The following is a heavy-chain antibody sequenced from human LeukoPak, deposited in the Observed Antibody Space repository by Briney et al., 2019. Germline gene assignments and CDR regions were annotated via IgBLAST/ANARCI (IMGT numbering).Heavy chain of an antibody. J-gene: IGHJ4*02. CDR2: IYYSGST. CDR1: GDSITSYY. Sequence: SETLSLTCTVSGDSITSYYWSWIRQPPGKGLEWIGYIYYSGSTNYNPSLKSRVTISVDTSKNQFSLKLSSVTAADTAVYYCAREALDGYDYWGQGTLVTVSS. CDR3: AREALDGYDY. V-gene: IGHV4-59*01. D-gene: IGHD5-24*01.